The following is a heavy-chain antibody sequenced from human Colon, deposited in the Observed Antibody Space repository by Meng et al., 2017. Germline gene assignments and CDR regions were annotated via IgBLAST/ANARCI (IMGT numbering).Heavy chain of an antibody. V-gene: IGHV4-59*01. CDR2: IYYSGST. Sequence: GSLRLSCTVSGGSISSSYWSWIRQPPGKGLEWIGYIYYSGSTNYNPSLKSRVTISVDTSKNQFSLKLSSVTAADTAVYYCARDRIGLLGYWGQGTLVTVSS. CDR3: ARDRIGLLGY. CDR1: GGSISSSY. J-gene: IGHJ4*02. D-gene: IGHD3-22*01.